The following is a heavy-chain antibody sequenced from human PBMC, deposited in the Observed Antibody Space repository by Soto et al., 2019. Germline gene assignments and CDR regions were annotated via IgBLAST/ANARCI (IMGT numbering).Heavy chain of an antibody. D-gene: IGHD2-8*01. CDR1: GYIFTTYW. J-gene: IGHJ5*02. Sequence: GESLKISCKGSGYIFTTYWINWMRQMPGKGLEWMGRIDPSDSYTNYSPSFQGHVTISADKSISTVYLQWRRLKASDTAMYYCARHRHCSTRTCDAGSNWFDPWGQGTLVTVSS. V-gene: IGHV5-10-1*01. CDR2: IDPSDSYT. CDR3: ARHRHCSTRTCDAGSNWFDP.